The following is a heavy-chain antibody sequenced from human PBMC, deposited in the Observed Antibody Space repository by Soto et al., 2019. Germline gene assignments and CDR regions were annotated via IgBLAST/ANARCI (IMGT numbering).Heavy chain of an antibody. Sequence: WETLALTRTVSGGSVIRYHWMWVRQPPGKGLEWIGYIYYSGITNYNPSLKSRVTISVDTSKNQFSLKLSSVTAADPAVYYCARYKSNYYYGMDVWGQGTTVTVSS. V-gene: IGHV4-59*02. CDR2: IYYSGIT. D-gene: IGHD1-20*01. CDR3: ARYKSNYYYGMDV. J-gene: IGHJ6*02. CDR1: GGSVIRYH.